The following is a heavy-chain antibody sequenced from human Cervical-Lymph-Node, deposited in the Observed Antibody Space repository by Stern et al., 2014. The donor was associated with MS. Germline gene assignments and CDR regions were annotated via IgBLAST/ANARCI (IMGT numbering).Heavy chain of an antibody. J-gene: IGHJ4*02. V-gene: IGHV3-7*01. Sequence: EVQLVESGGGLVQPGGSLRLSCAASGFTFSSYWMSWVRQAPGKGLEWVANIQQDGSEKYYVDSVKGRFTISRDNAKNSLYLQMNSLRAEDTAVYYCARKEYSSGWYAWYFDYWGQGTLVTVSS. CDR2: IQQDGSEK. CDR3: ARKEYSSGWYAWYFDY. D-gene: IGHD6-19*01. CDR1: GFTFSSYW.